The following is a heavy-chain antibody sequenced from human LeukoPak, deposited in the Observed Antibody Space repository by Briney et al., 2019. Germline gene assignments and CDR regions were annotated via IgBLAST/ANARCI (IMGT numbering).Heavy chain of an antibody. D-gene: IGHD3-10*01. Sequence: PSETLSLTCTVSVGSISSGGYFWSWVRQHPGKGLEWIGYISHSGSTYYNPSLKSRVTISLDTSKDRFSLRLSSVTAADTAVYYCARDLWFGEYNWFDPWGQGTLVTVSS. V-gene: IGHV4-31*03. J-gene: IGHJ5*02. CDR1: VGSISSGGYF. CDR3: ARDLWFGEYNWFDP. CDR2: ISHSGST.